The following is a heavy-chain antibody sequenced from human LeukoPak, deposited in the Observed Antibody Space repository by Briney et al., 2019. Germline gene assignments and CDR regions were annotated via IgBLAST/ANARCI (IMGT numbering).Heavy chain of an antibody. CDR2: INHSGST. V-gene: IGHV4-34*01. D-gene: IGHD3-22*01. Sequence: SETLSLTCAVYGGSFSGYYWSWIRQPPGKGLEWIGEINHSGSTNYNPSLKSRVTISVDTSKNQFSLKLSSVTAADTAVYYCARAPASSGKFDYWGQGTLVTVSS. J-gene: IGHJ4*02. CDR1: GGSFSGYY. CDR3: ARAPASSGKFDY.